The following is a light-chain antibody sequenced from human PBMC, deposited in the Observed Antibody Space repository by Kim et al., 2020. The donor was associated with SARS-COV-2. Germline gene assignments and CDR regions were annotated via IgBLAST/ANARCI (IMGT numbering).Light chain of an antibody. Sequence: SYELTQPLSVSAAQGQTARITCGGHDIEIRKVHWYQQKSGQAPVLVIYSDTKRPSGIPERFSGSNSGNTATLTISRAQAGDEADYYCQVWDSTTYWVFGG. CDR2: SDT. J-gene: IGLJ3*02. V-gene: IGLV3-9*01. CDR1: DIEIRK. CDR3: QVWDSTTYWV.